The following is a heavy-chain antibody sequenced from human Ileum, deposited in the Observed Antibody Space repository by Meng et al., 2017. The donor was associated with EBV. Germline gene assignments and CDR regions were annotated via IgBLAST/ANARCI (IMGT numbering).Heavy chain of an antibody. Sequence: HRRGSGPDLGKPSGTLSLTCAVSGGSMSSTNWWSWVRQPPGKGLEWIGEIYHSGSTNYNPSLKSRVSISVDKSKNQFSLKLSSVTAADTAVYYCARADKVRFDYWGQGTLVTVSS. CDR1: GGSMSSTNW. CDR2: IYHSGST. V-gene: IGHV4-4*02. CDR3: ARADKVRFDY. J-gene: IGHJ4*02.